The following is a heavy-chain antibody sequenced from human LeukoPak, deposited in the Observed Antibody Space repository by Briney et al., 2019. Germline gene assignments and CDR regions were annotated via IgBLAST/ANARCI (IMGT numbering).Heavy chain of an antibody. V-gene: IGHV3-23*01. CDR3: PKGRRYCSGGSCYSPHIDY. CDR2: ISGSGGST. J-gene: IGHJ4*02. D-gene: IGHD2-15*01. Sequence: GGSLRLSCAASGFTFSSYAMSWVRQAPGKGLEWVSAISGSGGSTYYADSVKGRFTISRDNSKNTLYLQMNSLRAEDTAVYYCPKGRRYCSGGSCYSPHIDYWGQGTLVTVSS. CDR1: GFTFSSYA.